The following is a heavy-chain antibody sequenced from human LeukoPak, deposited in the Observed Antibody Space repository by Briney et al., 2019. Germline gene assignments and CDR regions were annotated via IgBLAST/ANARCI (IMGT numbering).Heavy chain of an antibody. CDR3: TTDRGTSNWFDP. CDR1: GYTFSGSA. Sequence: QPGGSLRLSCAAFGYTFSGSAVHWVRQSSGKGLEWVGHIDKKDNLYATAYAESVKGRFTISRDDSKDTAFLHMDSLKTEDTALYYGTTDRGTSNWFDPWGQGTLVTVSS. CDR2: IDKKDNLYAT. J-gene: IGHJ5*02. D-gene: IGHD2-15*01. V-gene: IGHV3-73*01.